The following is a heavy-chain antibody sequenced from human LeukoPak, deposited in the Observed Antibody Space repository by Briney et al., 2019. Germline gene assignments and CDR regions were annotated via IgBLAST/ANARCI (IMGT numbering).Heavy chain of an antibody. V-gene: IGHV3-21*01. Sequence: GGSLRLSCVASGFTFSSYSMNWVRQAPGKGLEWVSSISSSSSYIYYADSVKGRFTISRDNAKNSLYLQMNSLRAEDTAVYYCARGPDILTGAEFNYWGQGTLVTVSS. CDR2: ISSSSSYI. D-gene: IGHD3-9*01. J-gene: IGHJ4*02. CDR1: GFTFSSYS. CDR3: ARGPDILTGAEFNY.